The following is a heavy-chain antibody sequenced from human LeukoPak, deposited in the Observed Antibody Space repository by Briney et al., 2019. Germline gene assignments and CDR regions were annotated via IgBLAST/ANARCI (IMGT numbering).Heavy chain of an antibody. CDR2: INTNTGNP. CDR3: ARGMGIADYYYYMDV. Sequence: ASVKVSCKASGYTFTTYAMNWLRQAPGQGLEWMGWINTNTGNPTYAQGFTGRFVFSLDTSVSTAYLQISSLKAEDTAVYYCARGMGIADYYYYMDVWGKGTTVTVSS. CDR1: GYTFTTYA. V-gene: IGHV7-4-1*02. D-gene: IGHD2-21*01. J-gene: IGHJ6*03.